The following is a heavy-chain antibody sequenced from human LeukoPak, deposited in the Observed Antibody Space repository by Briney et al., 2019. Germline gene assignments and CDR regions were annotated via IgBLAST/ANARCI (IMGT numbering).Heavy chain of an antibody. CDR3: ARVERSYNWFDP. V-gene: IGHV1-18*01. CDR1: GGTFSSYA. CDR2: ISAYNGNT. D-gene: IGHD5-18*01. J-gene: IGHJ5*02. Sequence: ASVKVSCKASGGTFSSYAISWVRQAPGQGLEWMGWISAYNGNTNYAQKLQGRVTMTTDTSTSTAYMELRSLRSDDTAVYYCARVERSYNWFDPWGQGTLVTVSS.